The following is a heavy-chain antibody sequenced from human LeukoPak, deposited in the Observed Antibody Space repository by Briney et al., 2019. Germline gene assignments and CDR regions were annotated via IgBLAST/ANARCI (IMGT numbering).Heavy chain of an antibody. J-gene: IGHJ4*02. CDR3: ARDPLDDRKRAFDY. D-gene: IGHD1-14*01. V-gene: IGHV1-69*13. CDR1: GGTFSSYA. Sequence: ASVKVSCEASGGTFSSYAISWVRQAPGQGLEWMGGIIPIFGTANYAQKFQGRVTITADESTSTAYMELSSLRSEDTAVYYCARDPLDDRKRAFDYWGQGTLVTVSS. CDR2: IIPIFGTA.